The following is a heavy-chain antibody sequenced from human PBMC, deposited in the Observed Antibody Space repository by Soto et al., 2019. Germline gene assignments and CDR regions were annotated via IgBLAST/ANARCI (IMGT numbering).Heavy chain of an antibody. CDR3: ARSRGSYYSNFDS. Sequence: QVQLVQSGAEVKKPGSSVKVSCKASADTFTGYTVTWVRQAPGQGLEWVGRVIPILGASNFTQKFQGRVTISADKNTDTAYMVLTGLTSEDTAVYYCARSRGSYYSNFDSWGQGTLVTVSS. J-gene: IGHJ4*02. D-gene: IGHD3-10*01. CDR1: ADTFTGYT. CDR2: VIPILGAS. V-gene: IGHV1-69*08.